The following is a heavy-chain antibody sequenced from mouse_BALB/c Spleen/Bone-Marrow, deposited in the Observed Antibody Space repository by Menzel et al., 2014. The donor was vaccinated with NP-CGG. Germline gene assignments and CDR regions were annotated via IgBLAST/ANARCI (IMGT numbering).Heavy chain of an antibody. CDR1: GYTFTSYT. Sequence: VQLQQSGAELARPGASVKMSCKASGYTFTSYTMHWVKQRPGQGPEWIGYINPSSGYTNYNQKFKDKATLTADKSSSTAYMQLSSLTSEDSAVYYCARAAYYRYDEGAWFAYWGQGTLVTVSA. V-gene: IGHV1-4*01. CDR3: ARAAYYRYDEGAWFAY. J-gene: IGHJ3*01. CDR2: INPSSGYT. D-gene: IGHD2-14*01.